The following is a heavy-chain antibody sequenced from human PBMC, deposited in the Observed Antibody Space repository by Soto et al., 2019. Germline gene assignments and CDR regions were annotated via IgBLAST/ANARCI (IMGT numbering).Heavy chain of an antibody. CDR3: ARGYCSSTSCYEFDY. Sequence: SETLSLTWTVSGGSISSSTYYWGWMRQPPGKGLEWIASFLIGGNTYYNPSLKSRVTISVDTSKNQFSLKLTSVTAADTAMYYCARGYCSSTSCYEFDYWGQGTLVTVSS. V-gene: IGHV4-39*07. CDR1: GGSISSSTYY. D-gene: IGHD2-2*01. J-gene: IGHJ4*02. CDR2: FLIGGNT.